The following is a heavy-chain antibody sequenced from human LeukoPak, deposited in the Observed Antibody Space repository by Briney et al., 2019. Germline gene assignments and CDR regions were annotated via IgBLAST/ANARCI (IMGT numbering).Heavy chain of an antibody. CDR3: ARAWNLTYGMDV. D-gene: IGHD1-1*01. CDR2: IYYSGST. Sequence: SETLSLTCTVSGGSISSYYWSWIRQPPGKGLEWIGYIYYSGSTNYNPSLKSRVTISVDTSKNQFSLKLSSVTAADTAVYYCARAWNLTYGMDVWGQGTTVTVSS. J-gene: IGHJ6*02. CDR1: GGSISSYY. V-gene: IGHV4-59*01.